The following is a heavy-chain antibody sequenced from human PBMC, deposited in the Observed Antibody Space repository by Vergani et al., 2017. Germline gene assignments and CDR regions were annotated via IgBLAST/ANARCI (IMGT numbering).Heavy chain of an antibody. CDR1: GGTFSSYA. J-gene: IGHJ4*02. Sequence: QVQLVQSGAEVKKPGSSVKVSCKASGGTFSSYAMNWVRQAPGQGLEWMGWINTNTGNPTYAQGFTGRFVFSLDTSVSTAYLQISSLKAEDTAVYYCARDTNVYYFDYWGQGTLVTVSS. D-gene: IGHD2-8*01. CDR2: INTNTGNP. V-gene: IGHV7-4-1*02. CDR3: ARDTNVYYFDY.